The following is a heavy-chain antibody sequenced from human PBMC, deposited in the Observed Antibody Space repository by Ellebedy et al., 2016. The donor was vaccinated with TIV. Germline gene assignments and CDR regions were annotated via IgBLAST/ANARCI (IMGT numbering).Heavy chain of an antibody. D-gene: IGHD4-11*01. CDR1: GYTFTRYY. J-gene: IGHJ6*02. CDR3: ASGRTTISTWHYYGLDV. CDR2: INPSGGSP. V-gene: IGHV1-46*01. Sequence: AASVKVSCKASGYTFTRYYIHWVRQAPGQGLEWMGIINPSGGSPSYAQKFQGRVTITADESTSTAYMELSSLRSEDTAVYYCASGRTTISTWHYYGLDVWGQGTTVTVSS.